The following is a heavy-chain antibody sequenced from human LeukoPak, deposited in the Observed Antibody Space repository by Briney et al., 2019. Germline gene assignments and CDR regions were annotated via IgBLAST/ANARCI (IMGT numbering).Heavy chain of an antibody. J-gene: IGHJ6*03. CDR3: ARDGSPWDYYYYYMDA. V-gene: IGHV3-21*01. CDR1: GFTFSSYS. Sequence: PGGSLRLSCAASGFTFSSYSVNWVRQAPGKGLEWVSSISSSSSYIYYADSVKGRFTISRDNAKNSLYLQMNSLRAEDTAVYYCARDGSPWDYYYYYMDAWGKGTTVTVSS. D-gene: IGHD2-15*01. CDR2: ISSSSSYI.